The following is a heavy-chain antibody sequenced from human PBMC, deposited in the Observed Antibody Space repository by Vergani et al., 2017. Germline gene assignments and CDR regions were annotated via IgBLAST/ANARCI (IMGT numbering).Heavy chain of an antibody. J-gene: IGHJ6*03. CDR2: IWFNGSNK. V-gene: IGHV3-33*01. D-gene: IGHD2-2*01. CDR3: ARAALGYCSSTSCRYYYYYMDG. Sequence: QVQLVESGGGVVQPGRSLRLSCAASGFTFNSYGMHWVRQAPGKGLEWVAVIWFNGSNKYYADSVKGRFTISRDNSKNTLYLQMNSLRAEDTAVYYCARAALGYCSSTSCRYYYYYMDGWGKGTTVTVSS. CDR1: GFTFNSYG.